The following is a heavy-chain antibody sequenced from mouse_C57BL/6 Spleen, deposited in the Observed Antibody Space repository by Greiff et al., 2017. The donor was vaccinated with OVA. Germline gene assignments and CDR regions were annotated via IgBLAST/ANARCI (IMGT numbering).Heavy chain of an antibody. CDR2: IYPGGGYT. CDR1: GYTFTNYW. D-gene: IGHD3-2*02. CDR3: ARTEDSSDYYAMDY. Sequence: VQLQQSGAELVRPGTSVKMSCKASGYTFTNYWIGWAKQRPGHGLEWIGDIYPGGGYTNYNEKFKGKATLTADKSSSTAYMQIISLTSEESAIYYCARTEDSSDYYAMDYWGKGTSVTVSS. V-gene: IGHV1-63*01. J-gene: IGHJ4*01.